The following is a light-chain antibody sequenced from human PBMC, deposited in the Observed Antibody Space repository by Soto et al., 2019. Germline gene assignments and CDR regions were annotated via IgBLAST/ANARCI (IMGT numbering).Light chain of an antibody. Sequence: EIVLTQSPATLSASPGERATLSCGASQIVSSNFLAWYQQKPGQAPSLLVYGASSRATGIPDRFSGSGSGTDFTLTISRLEPEDFAVYYCQQYGSSPRTFGQGTKVDIK. CDR2: GAS. CDR3: QQYGSSPRT. J-gene: IGKJ1*01. V-gene: IGKV3-20*01. CDR1: QIVSSNF.